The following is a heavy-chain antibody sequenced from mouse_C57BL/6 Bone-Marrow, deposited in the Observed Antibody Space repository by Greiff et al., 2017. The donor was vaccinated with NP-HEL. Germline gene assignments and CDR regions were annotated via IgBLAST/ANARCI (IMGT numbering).Heavy chain of an antibody. J-gene: IGHJ3*01. V-gene: IGHV1-69*01. D-gene: IGHD2-3*01. CDR1: GYTFTSYW. CDR2: IDPSDSYT. Sequence: VQLQQPGAELVMPGASVKLSCKASGYTFTSYWMHWVKQRPGQGLEWIGEIDPSDSYTNYNQKFKGKSTLTVDKSSSTAYMQLSSLTSEDSAVYYCARGWLFAYWGQGTLVTVSA. CDR3: ARGWLFAY.